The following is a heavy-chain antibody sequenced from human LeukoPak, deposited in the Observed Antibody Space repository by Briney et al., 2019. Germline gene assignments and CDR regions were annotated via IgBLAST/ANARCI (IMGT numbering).Heavy chain of an antibody. CDR2: INPNSGGT. CDR3: ARDLAQVVSDAFDI. V-gene: IGHV1-2*02. CDR1: GYTFTGYY. J-gene: IGHJ3*02. Sequence: ASVKVSCKTSGYTFTGYYMHWVRQAPGQGLEWMGWINPNSGGTNYAQKLQGRVTMTTDTSTSTAYMELRSLRSDDTAVYYCARDLAQVVSDAFDIWGQGTMVTVSS. D-gene: IGHD2-15*01.